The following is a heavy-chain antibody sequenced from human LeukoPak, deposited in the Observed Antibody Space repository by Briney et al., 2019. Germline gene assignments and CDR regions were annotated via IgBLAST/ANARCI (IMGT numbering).Heavy chain of an antibody. CDR1: GFTFSSYA. CDR2: ISGSGGST. J-gene: IGHJ4*02. CDR3: ARGRYYDNSVYYYFDY. Sequence: GGSLRLSCAASGFTFSSYAMSWVRQAPGMGLACVSAISGSGGSTYYADSVKDRFTISSDTSKNTLHLQMNSLRAEDTAVYYCARGRYYDNSVYYYFDYWGQGTLVTVSS. D-gene: IGHD3-22*01. V-gene: IGHV3-23*01.